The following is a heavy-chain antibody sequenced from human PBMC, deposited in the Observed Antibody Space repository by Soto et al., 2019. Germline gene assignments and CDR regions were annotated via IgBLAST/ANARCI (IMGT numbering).Heavy chain of an antibody. CDR2: IIPIFGTA. V-gene: IGHV1-69*01. CDR1: GGTFSSYA. J-gene: IGHJ4*02. Sequence: QVQLVQSGAEVKKPGSSVKVSCKASGGTFSSYAISWVRQAPGQGLEWMGGIIPIFGTANYAQKFQGRVTITADESTSTAYMELSSLRSEDTAVYYCAIGLYYYDSSGYYHFDYWGQGTLVTVSS. CDR3: AIGLYYYDSSGYYHFDY. D-gene: IGHD3-22*01.